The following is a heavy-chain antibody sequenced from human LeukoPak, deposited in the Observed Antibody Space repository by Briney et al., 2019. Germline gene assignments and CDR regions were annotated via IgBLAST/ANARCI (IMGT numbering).Heavy chain of an antibody. CDR3: ARDGWSLGP. D-gene: IGHD2-8*01. CDR1: GYTFASYG. V-gene: IGHV1-18*01. CDR2: ISVYSGNT. J-gene: IGHJ5*02. Sequence: ASVKVSCKASGYTFASYGVSWVRQAPGQGPEWMAWISVYSGNTKYAQKFQDRVTLTADTSTSTVYMELRSLRSDDTAAYYCARDGWSLGPWGQGTLVTVSS.